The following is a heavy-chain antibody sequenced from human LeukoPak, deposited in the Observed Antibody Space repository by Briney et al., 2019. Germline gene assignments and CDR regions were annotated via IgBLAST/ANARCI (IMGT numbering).Heavy chain of an antibody. V-gene: IGHV1-2*02. CDR1: GYTLTELS. J-gene: IGHJ4*02. Sequence: GASVKVSCKVSGYTLTELSMHWVRQAPGQGLEWMGWINPNSGGTNYAQKFQGRVTMTRDTSISTAYMELSRLRSDDTAVYYCASLSPTYSSSFPPRDYWGQGTLVTVSS. D-gene: IGHD6-13*01. CDR2: INPNSGGT. CDR3: ASLSPTYSSSFPPRDY.